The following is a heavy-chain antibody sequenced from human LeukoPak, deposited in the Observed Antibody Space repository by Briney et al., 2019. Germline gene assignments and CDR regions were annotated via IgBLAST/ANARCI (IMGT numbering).Heavy chain of an antibody. CDR2: SHYSGDT. Sequence: SETLSLTCTVSSVSISSHDWSWIRQSPGKGLEWIGYSHYSGDTSYNPSLKSRVTISLDTSKNQFPLRLSSVAAADTAVYFCAKGEYSRTSYYHYYMDVWGKGTTVTVSS. CDR3: AKGEYSRTSYYHYYMDV. CDR1: SVSISSHD. V-gene: IGHV4-59*11. D-gene: IGHD6-6*01. J-gene: IGHJ6*03.